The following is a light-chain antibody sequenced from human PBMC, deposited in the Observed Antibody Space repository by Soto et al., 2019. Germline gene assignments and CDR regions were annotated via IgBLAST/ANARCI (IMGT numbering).Light chain of an antibody. CDR3: SSYAGSNNLV. CDR2: EVS. V-gene: IGLV2-8*01. Sequence: ALTQPPSASGSPGQSVTISCTGTSSDVGGYNYVSWYQQHPGKAPKLMIYEVSERPSGVPDRFSGSKSGNTASLTVSGLQAEDEADYYCSSYAGSNNLVFGGGTKLTVL. CDR1: SSDVGGYNY. J-gene: IGLJ3*02.